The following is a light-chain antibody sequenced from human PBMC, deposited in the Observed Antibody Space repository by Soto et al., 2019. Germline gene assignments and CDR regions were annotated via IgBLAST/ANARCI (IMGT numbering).Light chain of an antibody. V-gene: IGKV1-5*01. CDR2: DAS. CDR3: QQYNSYSST. J-gene: IGKJ2*01. Sequence: DIQMTQSPSTLSASVGDRVTITCRASQSVRSWLAWYQQKPGKAPNLLIYDASSLESGVPSRFSGSGSGTEFTLSISSLQPDDFATYYCQQYNSYSSTFGQGTKLEI. CDR1: QSVRSW.